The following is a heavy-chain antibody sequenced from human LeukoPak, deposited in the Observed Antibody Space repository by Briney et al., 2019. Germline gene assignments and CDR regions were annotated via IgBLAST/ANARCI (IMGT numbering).Heavy chain of an antibody. J-gene: IGHJ4*02. V-gene: IGHV4-34*01. CDR1: GGSFSGYY. CDR2: INHSGST. D-gene: IGHD3-22*01. CDR3: ARGGEDTRIEAYSLDY. Sequence: SETLSLTCAVYGGSFSGYYWSWIRQPPGKGLEWIGEINHSGSTNYNPSLKSRVTISVDTPKNQFSLKLSSVTAADTAVYYCARGGEDTRIEAYSLDYWGQGTLVTVSS.